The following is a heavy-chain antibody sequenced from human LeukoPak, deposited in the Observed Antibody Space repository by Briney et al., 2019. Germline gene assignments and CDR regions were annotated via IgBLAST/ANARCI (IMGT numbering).Heavy chain of an antibody. CDR3: ARDSASGWYHAN. J-gene: IGHJ4*02. D-gene: IGHD6-19*01. Sequence: SETLSLTCTVSDGSISSFYWSWIRQPPGRGLEWIGYMYYSGKTAYNPSLKSRVTISVDTSKNQCSLKLTSVTAADTAVYYCARDSASGWYHANWGQGTLVTVSS. V-gene: IGHV4-59*01. CDR1: DGSISSFY. CDR2: MYYSGKT.